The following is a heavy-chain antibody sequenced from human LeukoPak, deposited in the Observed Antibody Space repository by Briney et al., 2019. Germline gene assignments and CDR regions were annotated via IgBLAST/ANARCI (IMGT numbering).Heavy chain of an antibody. V-gene: IGHV3-20*04. CDR3: ARDHDTLLVVDRGFEI. CDR2: INWNGATT. D-gene: IGHD3-22*01. CDR1: GFTFDDYG. J-gene: IGHJ3*02. Sequence: GGSLRLSCAASGFTFDDYGMSWVRQAPGKGLEWVSGINWNGATTTYADSVKGRFTISRDNAKNSLYLQMNSLRAEDTALYYCARDHDTLLVVDRGFEIWDQGTTVTVSS.